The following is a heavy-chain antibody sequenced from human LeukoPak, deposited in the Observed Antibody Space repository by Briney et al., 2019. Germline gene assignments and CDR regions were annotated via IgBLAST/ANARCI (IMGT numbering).Heavy chain of an antibody. CDR3: AKGLATLRSLNSFDY. J-gene: IGHJ4*02. Sequence: GGSLRLSCAASGFTFDDYAMHWVRQGPGKGLEWVSGISWNSGSIGYADSVKGRFTISRDNAKTSLYLQMNSLRTEDTALYYCAKGLATLRSLNSFDYWGQGTLVTVSS. D-gene: IGHD2/OR15-2a*01. V-gene: IGHV3-9*01. CDR1: GFTFDDYA. CDR2: ISWNSGSI.